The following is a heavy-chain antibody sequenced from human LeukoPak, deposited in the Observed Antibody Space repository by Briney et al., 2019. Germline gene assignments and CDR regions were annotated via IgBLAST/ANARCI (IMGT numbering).Heavy chain of an antibody. J-gene: IGHJ4*02. Sequence: SETLSLTCAVYGGSFSGYYWSWIRQPPGKGLEWIGEINHSGSTNYNPSLKSRVTISVDTSKNQFSLKLSSVTAADTAVYYCARARYYGSGSYYTLRYHFDYWGQGTLVTVS. V-gene: IGHV4-34*01. D-gene: IGHD3-10*01. CDR3: ARARYYGSGSYYTLRYHFDY. CDR2: INHSGST. CDR1: GGSFSGYY.